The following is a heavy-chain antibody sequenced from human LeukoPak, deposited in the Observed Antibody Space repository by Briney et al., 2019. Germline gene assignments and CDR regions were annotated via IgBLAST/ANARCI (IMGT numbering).Heavy chain of an antibody. Sequence: PGGSLRLSCAASGFTFSDYYMSWVRQAPGKGLEWVSVIYSGGSTYYADSVKGRFTISRDNAKSSLYLQMNSLRDEDTAVYYCARPRDGYNYAAFDIWGQGTIVTVSS. CDR2: IYSGGST. J-gene: IGHJ3*02. D-gene: IGHD5-24*01. CDR1: GFTFSDYY. CDR3: ARPRDGYNYAAFDI. V-gene: IGHV3-66*04.